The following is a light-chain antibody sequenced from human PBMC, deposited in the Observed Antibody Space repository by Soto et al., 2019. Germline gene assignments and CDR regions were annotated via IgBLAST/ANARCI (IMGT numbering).Light chain of an antibody. CDR1: QSLLSSNGNNY. CDR2: LGS. J-gene: IGKJ4*01. V-gene: IGKV2-28*01. CDR3: MQGLTTPLT. Sequence: DIVLTQSPLSLPVTPGEPASISCRSSQSLLSSNGNNYLDWYLQKPWQSPQVLIYLGSNRASGVHDRFSGSGSGTDFTLKISRVEAEDVGVYYCMQGLTTPLTFGGGTKVDIK.